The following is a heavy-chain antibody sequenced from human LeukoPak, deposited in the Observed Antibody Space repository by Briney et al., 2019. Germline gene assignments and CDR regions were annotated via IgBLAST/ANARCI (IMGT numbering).Heavy chain of an antibody. D-gene: IGHD3-9*01. CDR1: GYSFTSYW. V-gene: IGHV5-51*01. CDR3: ARHGPRLRLRYFDWPLGY. J-gene: IGHJ4*02. CDR2: IYPGDSDT. Sequence: GESLKLSCKGSGYSFTSYWIGLVRQMPGKGLEWKGIIYPGDSDTRYSPSFQGQVTISADKSISTAYLQWSSLKASDTAMYYCARHGPRLRLRYFDWPLGYWGQGTLVTVSS.